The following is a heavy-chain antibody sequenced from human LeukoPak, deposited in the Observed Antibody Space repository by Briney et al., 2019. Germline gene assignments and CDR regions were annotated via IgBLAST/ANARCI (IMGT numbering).Heavy chain of an antibody. CDR3: ARASTIFGVVIIPQHFDY. J-gene: IGHJ4*02. CDR1: GFTFSSYE. D-gene: IGHD3-3*01. Sequence: GGSLRLSCAASGFTFSSYEMNWVRQAPGKGLEWVSYISSSGSTMYYADSVKGRFTISRDNAKNSLYLQMNSLRAEDTAVYYCARASTIFGVVIIPQHFDYWGQGTLVTVSS. CDR2: ISSSGSTM. V-gene: IGHV3-48*03.